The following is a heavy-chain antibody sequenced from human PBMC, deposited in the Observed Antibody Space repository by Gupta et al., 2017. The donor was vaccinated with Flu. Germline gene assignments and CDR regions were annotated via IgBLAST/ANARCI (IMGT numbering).Heavy chain of an antibody. CDR3: ARGGLSSGWYCDY. D-gene: IGHD6-19*01. CDR2: IGTAGDT. J-gene: IGHJ4*02. Sequence: EVQLVESGGGLVQPGGSLRLSCAASGFTFSSYDMHWVRQATGKGLEWVSAIGTAGDTYYPGSVKGRFTISRENAKNSLYLQMNSLRAGDTAVYYCARGGLSSGWYCDYWGQGTLVTVSS. CDR1: GFTFSSYD. V-gene: IGHV3-13*04.